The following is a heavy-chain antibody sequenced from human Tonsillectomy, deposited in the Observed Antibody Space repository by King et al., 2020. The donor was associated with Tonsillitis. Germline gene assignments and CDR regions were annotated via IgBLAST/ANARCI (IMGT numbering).Heavy chain of an antibody. Sequence: VQLVESGGGLVQPGGSLRLSCAASGFTFSSCAITWVRQAPGMRPEWVSAISGSAGGTYYSDSVKGRFTISRDNSKNTLYLQMNSLRAEDTAVYYCAKGWVEMDAWGQGTLVTVSS. J-gene: IGHJ4*02. CDR2: ISGSAGGT. CDR1: GFTFSSCA. V-gene: IGHV3-23*04. D-gene: IGHD5-24*01. CDR3: AKGWVEMDA.